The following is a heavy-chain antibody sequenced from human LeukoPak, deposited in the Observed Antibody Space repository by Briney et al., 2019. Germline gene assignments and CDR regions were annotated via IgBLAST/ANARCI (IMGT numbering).Heavy chain of an antibody. Sequence: GGSLRLSCAASGFTFSSYAMSWVRQAPGGGLEWVSAISGSGDTTYNADSVKGRFTMSRDNSENRLSLQMDSLRAEDTAVYFCAKDTTAWWYHRAYMDVWGKGTTVTVSS. CDR1: GFTFSSYA. CDR2: ISGSGDTT. V-gene: IGHV3-23*01. J-gene: IGHJ6*03. CDR3: AKDTTAWWYHRAYMDV. D-gene: IGHD2-15*01.